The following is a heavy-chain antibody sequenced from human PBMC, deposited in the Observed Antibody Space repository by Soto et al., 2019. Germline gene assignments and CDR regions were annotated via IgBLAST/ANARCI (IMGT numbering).Heavy chain of an antibody. J-gene: IGHJ4*02. V-gene: IGHV4-59*08. CDR3: ARLERKQQLVADY. Sequence: SETLSLTCTVSGGSISSYYWSWIRQPPGKGLEWIGYIYYSGSTNYNPSLKSRVTISVDTSKNQFSLKLSSVTAADTAVYYCARLERKQQLVADYWGQGTLVTVSS. D-gene: IGHD6-13*01. CDR1: GGSISSYY. CDR2: IYYSGST.